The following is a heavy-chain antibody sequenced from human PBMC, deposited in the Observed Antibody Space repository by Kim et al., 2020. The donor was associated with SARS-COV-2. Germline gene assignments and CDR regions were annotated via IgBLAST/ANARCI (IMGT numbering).Heavy chain of an antibody. CDR3: VKSIRVRKHNWFDP. Sequence: ANAVKGRFTSSRDKSKNTLYLKMNSLKAEDTAVYYCVKSIRVRKHNWFDPWGQGTLVTVSS. J-gene: IGHJ5*02. V-gene: IGHV3-30*02.